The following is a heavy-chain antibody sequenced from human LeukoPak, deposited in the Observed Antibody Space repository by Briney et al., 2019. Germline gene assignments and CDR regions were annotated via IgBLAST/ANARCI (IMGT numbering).Heavy chain of an antibody. V-gene: IGHV1-18*01. Sequence: GASVKVSCKASGYTFTSYGISWVRQAPGQGLEWMGWISAYNGNTNYAQKLQGRVTMTTDTSTSTAYMELRSLRSDDTAVYYCARVSGYYYVYYYMDVWGKGTTVTVSS. CDR1: GYTFTSYG. CDR2: ISAYNGNT. D-gene: IGHD3-22*01. J-gene: IGHJ6*03. CDR3: ARVSGYYYVYYYMDV.